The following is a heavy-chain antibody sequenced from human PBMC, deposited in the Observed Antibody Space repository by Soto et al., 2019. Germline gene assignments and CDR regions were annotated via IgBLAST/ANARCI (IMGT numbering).Heavy chain of an antibody. V-gene: IGHV3-15*07. CDR1: GFTFSNAW. CDR3: TTDFIRYFDWLLPVKPVDFDY. Sequence: GGSLRLSCTASGFTFSNAWMNWVRQAPGKGLEWVGRIKSKSDVGTTDYAAPVKGRFTISRDDSKNTLYLQMNSLKTEDTAVYYCTTDFIRYFDWLLPVKPVDFDYWGQGTLVTVSS. CDR2: IKSKSDVGTT. D-gene: IGHD3-9*01. J-gene: IGHJ4*02.